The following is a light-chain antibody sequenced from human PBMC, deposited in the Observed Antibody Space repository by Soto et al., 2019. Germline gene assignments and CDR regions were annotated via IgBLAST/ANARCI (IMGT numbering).Light chain of an antibody. CDR2: GAS. J-gene: IGKJ3*01. CDR3: QQYNNWPPKFT. Sequence: EIVMTQSPGTLSVSPGERATLSCRASQGVSSDLAWYQQKPGQAPRLLIYGASTRATGIPARFSGSGSGTEFTLTISSLQSEDFAVYYCQQYNNWPPKFTFGPGTKVDIK. CDR1: QGVSSD. V-gene: IGKV3-15*01.